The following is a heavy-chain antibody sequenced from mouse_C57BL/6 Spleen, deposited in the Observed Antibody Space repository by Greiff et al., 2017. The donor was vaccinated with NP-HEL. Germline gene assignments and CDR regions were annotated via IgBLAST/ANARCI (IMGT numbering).Heavy chain of an antibody. V-gene: IGHV14-4*01. J-gene: IGHJ4*01. CDR1: GFNIKDDY. Sequence: VQLQQSGAELVRPGASVKLSCTASGFNIKDDYMHWVKQRPEQGLEWIGWLDPANGDTEYASKFQGKATITADTSSNTASLQLSSLTSEDTAVYYCTTGPLPGMDYWGQGTSVTVSS. D-gene: IGHD4-1*01. CDR3: TTGPLPGMDY. CDR2: LDPANGDT.